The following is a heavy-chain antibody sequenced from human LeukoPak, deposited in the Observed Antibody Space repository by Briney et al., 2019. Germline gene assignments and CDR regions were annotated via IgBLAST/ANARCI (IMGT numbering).Heavy chain of an antibody. CDR3: AKGDSSGSWYYFDY. CDR1: GFTFDDYA. CDR2: ISWNSGSI. D-gene: IGHD3-22*01. J-gene: IGHJ4*02. Sequence: GGSLRLSCAASGFTFDDYAMHWVRQAPGKGLEWVSGISWNSGSIGYADSVKGRFTISRDNAKNSLYLQMNSLRAEDTALYYCAKGDSSGSWYYFDYWGQGTLVTVSS. V-gene: IGHV3-9*01.